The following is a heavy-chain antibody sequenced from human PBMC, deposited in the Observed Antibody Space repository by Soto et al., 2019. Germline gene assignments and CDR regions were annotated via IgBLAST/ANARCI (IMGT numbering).Heavy chain of an antibody. D-gene: IGHD3-16*01. CDR2: IYYSGST. CDR3: ASSYDYVWGSLYYYYGMDV. Sequence: SATLSLNSTGSCCHIRSSNYYSISERQPPGKGLEWIGSIYYSGSTYYNPSLKSRVTISVDTSKNQFSLKLSSVTAADTAVYYCASSYDYVWGSLYYYYGMDVWGQGTTVT. V-gene: IGHV4-39*01. J-gene: IGHJ6*02. CDR1: CCHIRSSNYY.